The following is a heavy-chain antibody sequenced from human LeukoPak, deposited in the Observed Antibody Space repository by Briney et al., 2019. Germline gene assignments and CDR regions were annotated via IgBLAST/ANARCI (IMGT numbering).Heavy chain of an antibody. CDR1: GGSISSSSYY. Sequence: SETLSLTCTVSGGSISSSSYYWGWIRQPPGKGLEWIGSIYYSGSTYYNPSLKSRVTISVDTSKNQFSLKLSSVTAADTAVYYCARDLVSGSYSQFDAFDIWGQGTMVTVSS. CDR3: ARDLVSGSYSQFDAFDI. D-gene: IGHD1-26*01. CDR2: IYYSGST. V-gene: IGHV4-39*07. J-gene: IGHJ3*02.